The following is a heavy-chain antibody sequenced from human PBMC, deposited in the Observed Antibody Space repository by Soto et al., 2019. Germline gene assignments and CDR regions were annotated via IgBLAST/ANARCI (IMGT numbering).Heavy chain of an antibody. J-gene: IGHJ4*02. V-gene: IGHV1-3*01. CDR3: ASPRERWEPTEHFDY. CDR2: INAGNGNT. D-gene: IGHD1-26*01. CDR1: GYTFTSYA. Sequence: GSSVKVSCKASGYTFTSYAMHWVRQAPGQRLEWMGWINAGNGNTKYSQKFQGRVTITRDTSASTAYMELSSLRSEDTAVYYCASPRERWEPTEHFDYWGQGTLVTVSS.